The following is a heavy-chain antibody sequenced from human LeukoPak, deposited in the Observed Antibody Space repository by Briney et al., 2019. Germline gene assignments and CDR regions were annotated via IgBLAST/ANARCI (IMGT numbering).Heavy chain of an antibody. CDR3: AKDVTSSSSYYFDY. CDR2: IKEDGSEK. J-gene: IGHJ4*02. D-gene: IGHD6-6*01. Sequence: GGSLRLSCAASGFTFSRYCMSWVRQAPGKGLEWVANIKEDGSEKYYADSVKGRFTISRDNSKNTLYLQMNSLRAEDTAVYYCAKDVTSSSSYYFDYWGQGTLVTVSS. CDR1: GFTFSRYC. V-gene: IGHV3-7*01.